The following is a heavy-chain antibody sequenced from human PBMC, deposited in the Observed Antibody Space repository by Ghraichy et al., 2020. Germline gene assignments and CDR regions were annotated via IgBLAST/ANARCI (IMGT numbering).Heavy chain of an antibody. V-gene: IGHV1-8*01. D-gene: IGHD2-2*01. CDR2: MNPNSGNT. J-gene: IGHJ5*02. Sequence: ASVKVSCKASGYTFTSYDINWVRQATGQGLEWMGWMNPNSGNTGYVQKFQGRLTMTRNTSISTAYMELSSLRSEDMAVYYCARGRHGDIVVVPAATVAAAMSQSWFDPWGQGTLVTVSS. CDR3: ARGRHGDIVVVPAATVAAAMSQSWFDP. CDR1: GYTFTSYD.